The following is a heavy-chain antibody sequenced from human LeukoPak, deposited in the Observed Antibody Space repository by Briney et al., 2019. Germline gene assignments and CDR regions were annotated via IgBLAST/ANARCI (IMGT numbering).Heavy chain of an antibody. Sequence: PSETLSLTCTVSGYSISSGYYWGWIRQPPGKGLEWIGSIYHSGSTYYNPSLKSRVTISVDTSKNQFSLKLSSVTAADTAVYYCARVGSYYYDSSGDDAFDIWGQGTMVTASS. CDR2: IYHSGST. V-gene: IGHV4-38-2*02. D-gene: IGHD3-22*01. J-gene: IGHJ3*02. CDR3: ARVGSYYYDSSGDDAFDI. CDR1: GYSISSGYY.